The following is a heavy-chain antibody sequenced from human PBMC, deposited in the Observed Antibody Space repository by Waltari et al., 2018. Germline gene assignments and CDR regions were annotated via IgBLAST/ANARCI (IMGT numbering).Heavy chain of an antibody. J-gene: IGHJ3*02. CDR3: ARDADYYDSSGYADAFDI. CDR2: ISSSSSYI. V-gene: IGHV3-21*01. CDR1: GFTFSSYS. Sequence: EVQLVESGGGLVKPGGSLRLSCAASGFTFSSYSMTWVRQAPGKGLEWVSSISSSSSYIYYADSVKGRFTISRDNAKNSLYLQMNSLRAEDTAVYYCARDADYYDSSGYADAFDIWGQGTMVTVSS. D-gene: IGHD3-22*01.